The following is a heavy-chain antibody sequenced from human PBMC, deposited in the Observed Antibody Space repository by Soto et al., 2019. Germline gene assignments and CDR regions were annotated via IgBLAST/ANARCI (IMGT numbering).Heavy chain of an antibody. CDR1: GFIFSYYY. Sequence: GGSLRLSCAASGFIFSYYYMSWIRQAPGKGLEWLAYISRDGNAIFYADSVIGRFTVSRDNAKNSLFLQMDDLRAEDTAMFFCARGAEMSSLTKWFDPWGQGTLVTVSS. CDR3: ARGAEMSSLTKWFDP. CDR2: ISRDGNAI. V-gene: IGHV3-11*01. D-gene: IGHD1-1*01. J-gene: IGHJ5*02.